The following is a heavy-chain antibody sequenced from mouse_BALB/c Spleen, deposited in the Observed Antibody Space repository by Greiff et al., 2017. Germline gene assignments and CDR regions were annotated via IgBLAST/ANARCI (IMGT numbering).Heavy chain of an antibody. CDR2: IDPANGNT. CDR3: ARTRYPYFDY. J-gene: IGHJ2*01. D-gene: IGHD2-14*01. CDR1: GFNIKDTY. Sequence: EVMLVESGAELVKPGASVKLSCTASGFNIKDTYMHWVKQRPEQGLEWIGRIDPANGNTKYDPKFQGKATITADTSSNTAYLQLSSLTSEDTAVYYCARTRYPYFDYWGQGTTLTVSS. V-gene: IGHV14-3*02.